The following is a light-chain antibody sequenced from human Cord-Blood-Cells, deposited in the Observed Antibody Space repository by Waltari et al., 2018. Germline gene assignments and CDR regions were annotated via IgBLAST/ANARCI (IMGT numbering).Light chain of an antibody. V-gene: IGKV4-1*01. Sequence: DIVMTQSPDSLAVSLGERATINCKSSQSVLYSSNNKNYLAWYQQKPGQPPKLLIYXXSTRXXXXXXRFSGSGSGTDFTLTISSLQAEDVAVYYCQQYYSTPYTFGQGTKLEIK. CDR2: XXS. J-gene: IGKJ2*01. CDR3: QQYYSTPYT. CDR1: QSVLYSSNNKNY.